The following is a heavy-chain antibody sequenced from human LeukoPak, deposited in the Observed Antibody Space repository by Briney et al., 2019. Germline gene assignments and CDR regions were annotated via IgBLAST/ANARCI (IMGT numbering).Heavy chain of an antibody. Sequence: SQTLSLTCTVSGGSISSGGYYWSWIRQHPGKGLEWIAYIYYSGSTYYNPSLKSRVTISLDTSKNQFSLKLSSVTAADTAVYYCARGGYYYYYAMDVWGQGTRSPSP. D-gene: IGHD2-15*01. CDR1: GGSISSGGYY. CDR2: IYYSGST. V-gene: IGHV4-31*03. CDR3: ARGGYYYYYAMDV. J-gene: IGHJ6*02.